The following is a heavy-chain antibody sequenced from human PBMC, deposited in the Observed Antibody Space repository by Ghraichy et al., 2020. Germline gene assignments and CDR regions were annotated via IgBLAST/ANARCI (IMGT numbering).Heavy chain of an antibody. CDR2: IYYSGST. CDR1: GGSISSTYYY. D-gene: IGHD3-22*01. Sequence: SETLSLTCTVSGGSISSTYYYWGWIRQPPGRGLEWIASIYYSGSTYYNPSLKSRVTISVDTSNNQFSLKVNSVTAADTAVYYCARHRVYDSSGFYSRENNWFAPWGQGTLVTVSS. CDR3: ARHRVYDSSGFYSRENNWFAP. J-gene: IGHJ5*02. V-gene: IGHV4-39*01.